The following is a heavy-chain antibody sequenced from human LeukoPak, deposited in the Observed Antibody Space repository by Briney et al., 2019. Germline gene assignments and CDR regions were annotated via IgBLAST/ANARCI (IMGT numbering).Heavy chain of an antibody. Sequence: SGTLSLTCTVSGGSITGYHWSWIRQPPGKGLEWIGYIYRSETTEYKPFLKSRVTISADTSKNQFSLKLNSVTAADTAVYYCARHPALDYWGPGTLDTVSP. V-gene: IGHV4-59*08. CDR3: ARHPALDY. J-gene: IGHJ4*02. CDR1: GGSITGYH. CDR2: IYRSETT.